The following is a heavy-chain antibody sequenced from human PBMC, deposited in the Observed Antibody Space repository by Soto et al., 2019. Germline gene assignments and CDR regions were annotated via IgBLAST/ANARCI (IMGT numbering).Heavy chain of an antibody. Sequence: ASVKVSCKASGYTFTGYYMHWVRQAPGQGLEWMGWINPNSGGTNYAQKFQGRVTMTRDTSISTAYMELSRLRSDDTAVYYCASYYSGWTVSLLDAYYYYGMDVWGQGTTVTVSS. CDR1: GYTFTGYY. CDR2: INPNSGGT. J-gene: IGHJ6*02. V-gene: IGHV1-2*02. D-gene: IGHD3-10*01. CDR3: ASYYSGWTVSLLDAYYYYGMDV.